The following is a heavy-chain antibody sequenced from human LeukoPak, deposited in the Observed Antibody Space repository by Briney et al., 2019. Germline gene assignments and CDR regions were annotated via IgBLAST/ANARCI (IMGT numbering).Heavy chain of an antibody. Sequence: GASVKVSCKASGYTFTSYGISWVRQAPGQGLEWMGWISAYNGNTNYAQKLQGRVTMTTDTSTSTAYMELRSLRSDDTAVYYCARAVNYYGSGSYYRNYYYYYMDVWGKGTTVTISS. CDR1: GYTFTSYG. J-gene: IGHJ6*03. CDR2: ISAYNGNT. D-gene: IGHD3-10*01. V-gene: IGHV1-18*01. CDR3: ARAVNYYGSGSYYRNYYYYYMDV.